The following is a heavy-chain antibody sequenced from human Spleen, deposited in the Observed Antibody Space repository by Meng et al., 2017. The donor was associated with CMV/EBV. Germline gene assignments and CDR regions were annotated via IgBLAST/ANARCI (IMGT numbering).Heavy chain of an antibody. V-gene: IGHV1-18*01. Sequence: ASVKVSCKASGYTFTNYGISWVRQAPGQGLEWMGWISAYDGNTFYARKVQDRVAMTTDAATSTTYMELRSLRSDDTAVYYCARGVGAARGRAFDIWGQGTRVTVSS. J-gene: IGHJ3*02. D-gene: IGHD1-26*01. CDR2: ISAYDGNT. CDR3: ARGVGAARGRAFDI. CDR1: GYTFTNYG.